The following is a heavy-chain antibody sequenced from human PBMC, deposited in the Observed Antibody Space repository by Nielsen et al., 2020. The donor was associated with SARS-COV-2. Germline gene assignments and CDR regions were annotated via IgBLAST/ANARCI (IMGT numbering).Heavy chain of an antibody. CDR3: ARDINSHVVVLAAIRGSPDYYYYYYMDV. CDR2: ISSSSSYI. D-gene: IGHD2-2*02. Sequence: WIRQPPGKGLEWVSSISSSSSYIYYADSVKGRFTISRDNAKNSLYLQMNSLRAEDTAVYYCARDINSHVVVLAAIRGSPDYYYYYYMDVWGKGTTVTVSS. V-gene: IGHV3-21*01. J-gene: IGHJ6*03.